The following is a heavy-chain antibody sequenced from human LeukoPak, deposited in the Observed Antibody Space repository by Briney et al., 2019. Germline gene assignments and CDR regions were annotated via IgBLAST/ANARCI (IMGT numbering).Heavy chain of an antibody. CDR1: GFTFSSYE. D-gene: IGHD2-8*01. Sequence: GGSLRLSCAASGFTFSSYEMNWVRQAPGKGLEWVSGINWNGGSTGYADSVKGRFTISRDNAKNSLYLQMNSLRAEDTALYYCARARADIVLMVYARFGYYFDYWGQGTLVTVSS. V-gene: IGHV3-20*04. CDR2: INWNGGST. J-gene: IGHJ4*02. CDR3: ARARADIVLMVYARFGYYFDY.